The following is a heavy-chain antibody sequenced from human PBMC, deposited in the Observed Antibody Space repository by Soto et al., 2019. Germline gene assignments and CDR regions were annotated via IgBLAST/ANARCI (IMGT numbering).Heavy chain of an antibody. V-gene: IGHV3-30-3*01. J-gene: IGHJ6*02. Sequence: PGGSLRLSCAASGFTFSSYAMHWVRQAPGKXLEWVAVISYDGSEKNYGDSVKGRFTISRDNSKNTLYLQMNSLRAEDTAVYYCARDRLRILKGYYYGMDVWGQGTTVTVSS. CDR1: GFTFSSYA. D-gene: IGHD3-16*01. CDR3: ARDRLRILKGYYYGMDV. CDR2: ISYDGSEK.